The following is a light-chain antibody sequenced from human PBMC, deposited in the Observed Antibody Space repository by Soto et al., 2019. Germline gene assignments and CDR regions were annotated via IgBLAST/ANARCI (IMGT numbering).Light chain of an antibody. J-gene: IGKJ2*01. V-gene: IGKV1-5*01. CDR1: QSIRTW. CDR2: YAS. CDR3: LQYISYPYT. Sequence: DIQMTQSPSTLPASVGDRVTITCRASQSIRTWLAWYQQKPGKAPKSLTFYASSLESGVPSRFSGSGSGTEFTLTITSVEPDDFATYYCLQYISYPYTFGHGTKLQIK.